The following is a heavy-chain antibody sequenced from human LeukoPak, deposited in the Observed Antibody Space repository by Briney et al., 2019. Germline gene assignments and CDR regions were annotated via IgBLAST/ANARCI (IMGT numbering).Heavy chain of an antibody. J-gene: IGHJ5*02. CDR1: GYPFISYG. CDR2: INTFHGNT. Sequence: ASVKVSCTASGYPFISYGINWVRQAPGQGLEWMGWINTFHGNTNYAQKHQGRVTMTTDTSTSTAYMELRSLRSDDTAVYYCARVAGQWFDPYNWFDPWGQGTLVTVSS. CDR3: ARVAGQWFDPYNWFDP. D-gene: IGHD3-10*01. V-gene: IGHV1-18*01.